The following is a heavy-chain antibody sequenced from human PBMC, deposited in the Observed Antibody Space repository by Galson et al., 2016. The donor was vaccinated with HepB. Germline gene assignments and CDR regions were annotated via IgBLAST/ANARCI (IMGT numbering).Heavy chain of an antibody. CDR2: IYHSGET. CDR3: ARDPFVNNWFDP. J-gene: IGHJ5*02. Sequence: TLSLNCSVSGGSISGGGYFWRWIRQCPGQGLEWIAYIYHSGETYYNPSLKNRVTMSVATSKHQFSLRVTSGTAADPAVYYCARDPFVNNWFDPWGPGTLVTVSS. CDR1: GGSISGGGYF. V-gene: IGHV4-31*03.